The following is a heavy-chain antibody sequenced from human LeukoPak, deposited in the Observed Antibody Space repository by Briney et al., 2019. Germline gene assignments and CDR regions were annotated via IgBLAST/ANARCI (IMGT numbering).Heavy chain of an antibody. CDR1: GGSISGDS. D-gene: IGHD6-19*01. V-gene: IGHV4-4*07. CDR3: ARAGSSGWYVKWFDP. Sequence: SETLSLTCTVSGGSISGDSWSWIRQPAGKGLEWIGRIYSSGGTNYNPSLKSRVTMSVDTSKNQFSLKLSSVTAADTAVYYCARAGSSGWYVKWFDPWGQGTLVTVSS. J-gene: IGHJ5*02. CDR2: IYSSGGT.